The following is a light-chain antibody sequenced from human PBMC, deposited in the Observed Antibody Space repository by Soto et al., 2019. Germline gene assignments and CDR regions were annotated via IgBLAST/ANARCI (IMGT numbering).Light chain of an antibody. CDR1: QSVSSY. CDR3: QQYDTYSRT. Sequence: EIVLTQSPATLSLSPGERATLSCRASQSVSSYLAWYQQKPGQAPRLLIYDASNRATGIPARFSGSGSGTDFTLTISSLEPEDFATFYCQQYDTYSRTFGQGTKVEVK. J-gene: IGKJ1*01. V-gene: IGKV3-11*01. CDR2: DAS.